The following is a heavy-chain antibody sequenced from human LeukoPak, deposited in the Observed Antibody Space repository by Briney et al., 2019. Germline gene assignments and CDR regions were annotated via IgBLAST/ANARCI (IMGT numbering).Heavy chain of an antibody. V-gene: IGHV1-24*01. Sequence: ASVKVSCKVSGYTLTELSMHWVRQAPGKGLVWMGGFDPEDGETIYAQKFQGRVTMTEDTSTDTAYMELSSLRSEDTAVYYCATDLLRRRLLAAAGKKILDYWGQGTLVTVSS. CDR1: GYTLTELS. J-gene: IGHJ4*02. CDR3: ATDLLRRRLLAAAGKKILDY. D-gene: IGHD6-13*01. CDR2: FDPEDGET.